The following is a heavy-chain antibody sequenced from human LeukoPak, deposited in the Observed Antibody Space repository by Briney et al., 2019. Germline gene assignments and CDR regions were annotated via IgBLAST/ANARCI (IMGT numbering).Heavy chain of an antibody. CDR1: GGSISSSTDN. CDR3: AKLFESGTYNNFFHY. Sequence: PSETLSLTCTVSGGSISSSTDNWGWVRQAPGKGLEWVSAITATSSSTHDADSVQGRFTISRDNSKNTLCLQMNSLRPEDTAIYYCAKLFESGTYNNFFHYWGQGTLITAFS. CDR2: ITATSSST. V-gene: IGHV3-23*01. D-gene: IGHD3-10*01. J-gene: IGHJ4*02.